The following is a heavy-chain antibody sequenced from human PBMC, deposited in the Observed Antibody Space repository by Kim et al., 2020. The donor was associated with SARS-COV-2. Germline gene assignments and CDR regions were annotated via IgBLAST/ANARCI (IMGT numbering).Heavy chain of an antibody. CDR3: TRDPHALDF. D-gene: IGHD2-2*01. V-gene: IGHV3-48*02. J-gene: IGHJ4*02. Sequence: GGSLRLSCAASGFTFSTYSMNWARQAPGKGLEWVAYISFGGATIYYADSVRGRFTISRDDATNSLYLEMNNLREDDTAVYYCTRDPHALDFWGRGTLVTFAS. CDR2: ISFGGATI. CDR1: GFTFSTYS.